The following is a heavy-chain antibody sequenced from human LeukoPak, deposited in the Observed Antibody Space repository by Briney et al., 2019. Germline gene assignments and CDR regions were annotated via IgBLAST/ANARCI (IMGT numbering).Heavy chain of an antibody. CDR1: GGTFSSYA. CDR3: ARGPVAGTLSSYYYGMDV. D-gene: IGHD6-19*01. CDR2: IIPIFGTA. V-gene: IGHV1-69*13. Sequence: ASVKVSCKASGGTFSSYAISWVRQAPGQGLEWMGGIIPIFGTANYAQKFQGRVTITADESTSTAYMELSSLRSEDTAVYYCARGPVAGTLSSYYYGMDVWGQGTTVTVSS. J-gene: IGHJ6*02.